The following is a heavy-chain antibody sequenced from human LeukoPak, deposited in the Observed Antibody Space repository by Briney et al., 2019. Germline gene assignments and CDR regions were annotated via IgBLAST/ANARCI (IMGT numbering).Heavy chain of an antibody. J-gene: IGHJ4*02. CDR3: ATGTWVGPAFDY. Sequence: SVKVSCKASGGTFSSYAISWVRQAPGQGLEWMGGIIPIFGTANYAQKFRGRVTITTDESTSTAYMELSSLRSEDTAVYYCATGTWVGPAFDYWGQGTLVTVSS. CDR2: IIPIFGTA. V-gene: IGHV1-69*05. CDR1: GGTFSSYA. D-gene: IGHD3-16*01.